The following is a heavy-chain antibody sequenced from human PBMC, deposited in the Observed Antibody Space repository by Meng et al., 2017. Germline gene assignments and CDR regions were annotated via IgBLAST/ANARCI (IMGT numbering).Heavy chain of an antibody. CDR3: ARVNYGSGSYAPNYYYYGMDV. CDR2: IYYSGST. V-gene: IGHV4-59*01. Sequence: ESLKISCAASGFTFSDYYMSWIRQPPGKGLEWIGYIYYSGSTNYNPSLKSRVTISVDTSKNQFSLKLSSVTAADTAVYYCARVNYGSGSYAPNYYYYGMDVWGQGTTVTVSS. D-gene: IGHD3-10*01. J-gene: IGHJ6*02. CDR1: GFTFSDYY.